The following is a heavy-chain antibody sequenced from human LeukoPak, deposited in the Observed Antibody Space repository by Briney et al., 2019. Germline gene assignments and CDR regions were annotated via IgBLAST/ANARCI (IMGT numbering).Heavy chain of an antibody. J-gene: IGHJ4*02. D-gene: IGHD3-10*01. CDR1: GFTISSYY. CDR3: ATWPGAWYGEDY. V-gene: IGHV3-53*01. Sequence: PGGSLRLSCAASGFTISSYYMAWVRQAPGKGLEWVSVIYHSGNTDYADSVKGRSTISRDNSQNTMYLQMNGLRAEDTAVYYCATWPGAWYGEDYWGQGTLVTVSS. CDR2: IYHSGNT.